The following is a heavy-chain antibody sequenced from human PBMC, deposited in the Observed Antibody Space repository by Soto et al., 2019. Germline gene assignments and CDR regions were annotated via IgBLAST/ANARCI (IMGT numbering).Heavy chain of an antibody. J-gene: IGHJ5*02. D-gene: IGHD3-22*01. Sequence: QVQLVQSGADVKKPGASVKISCKASGYNFTQYRIHWVRQAPGQRLEWMGWITAGDAKTEYSQKFQGRVTISRDISATTVYLDLDSLRSEDTAVYSCARDLYSSWFWFDPWGRGTQVIVSS. CDR2: ITAGDAKT. CDR3: ARDLYSSWFWFDP. V-gene: IGHV1-3*01. CDR1: GYNFTQYR.